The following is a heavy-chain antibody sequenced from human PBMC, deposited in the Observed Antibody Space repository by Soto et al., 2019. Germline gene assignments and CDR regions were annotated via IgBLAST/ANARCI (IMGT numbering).Heavy chain of an antibody. V-gene: IGHV4-34*01. Sequence: SETLSLTCAVYGGSFSGYYWSWIRQPPGKGPEWIGEINHSGSTNYNPSLKSRVTISVDTSKNQFSLKLSSVTAADTAVYYCARVRLRYFDWLLAAFDIWGQGTMVTVSS. D-gene: IGHD3-9*01. CDR3: ARVRLRYFDWLLAAFDI. J-gene: IGHJ3*02. CDR2: INHSGST. CDR1: GGSFSGYY.